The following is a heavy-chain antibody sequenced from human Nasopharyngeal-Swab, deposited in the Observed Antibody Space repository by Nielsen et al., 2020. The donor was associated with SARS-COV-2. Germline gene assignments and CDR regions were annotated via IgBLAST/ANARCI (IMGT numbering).Heavy chain of an antibody. D-gene: IGHD5-18*01. Sequence: VRQAPGKGLEWVAVIWYDGSNKYYADSVKGRFTISRDNSKNTLYLQMNSLRAEDTAVYYCVRVPGDTAMASDYWGQGTLVTVSS. CDR2: IWYDGSNK. J-gene: IGHJ4*02. V-gene: IGHV3-33*01. CDR3: VRVPGDTAMASDY.